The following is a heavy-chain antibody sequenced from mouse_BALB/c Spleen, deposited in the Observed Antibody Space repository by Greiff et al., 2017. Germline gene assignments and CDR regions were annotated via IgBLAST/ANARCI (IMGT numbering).Heavy chain of an antibody. CDR2: ISSGGSYT. CDR1: GFTFSSYG. CDR3: AREREDYGYYDY. Sequence: EVMLVESGGDLVKPGGSLKLSCAASGFTFSSYGMSWVRQTPDKRLEWVATISSGGSYTYYPDSVKGRFTISRDNAKNTLYLQMSSLKSEDTAMYYCAREREDYGYYDYWGQGTTLTVSS. D-gene: IGHD1-1*01. J-gene: IGHJ2*01. V-gene: IGHV5-6*01.